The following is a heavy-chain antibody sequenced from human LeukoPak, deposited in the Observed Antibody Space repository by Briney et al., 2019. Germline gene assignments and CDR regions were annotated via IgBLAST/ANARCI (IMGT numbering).Heavy chain of an antibody. CDR3: AKDRSRLDYDSRGSFDI. J-gene: IGHJ3*02. CDR2: IYYSGST. D-gene: IGHD3-22*01. Sequence: PSETLSLTCTVSGDSISSYYWNWIRQPPGKGLEWIGYIYYSGSTNYNPSLKSRLTISLDTSKKQFSLKLSSVTAADTAVYYCAKDRSRLDYDSRGSFDIWGQGTMVTVSS. V-gene: IGHV4-59*01. CDR1: GDSISSYY.